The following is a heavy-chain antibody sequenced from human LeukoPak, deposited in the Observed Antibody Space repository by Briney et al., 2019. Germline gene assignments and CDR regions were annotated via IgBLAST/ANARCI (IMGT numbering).Heavy chain of an antibody. CDR2: IYYSGST. V-gene: IGHV4-59*01. Sequence: PSETLSLTCTVSGGSISSYYWIWIRQPPGKGLEWIGYIYYSGSTNYNPSLKSRVTISVDTSKDQFSLKLSSVTAADTAVYYCARLPITFGGVIVIPWGQGTLVTVSS. CDR1: GGSISSYY. J-gene: IGHJ5*02. CDR3: ARLPITFGGVIVIP. D-gene: IGHD3-16*02.